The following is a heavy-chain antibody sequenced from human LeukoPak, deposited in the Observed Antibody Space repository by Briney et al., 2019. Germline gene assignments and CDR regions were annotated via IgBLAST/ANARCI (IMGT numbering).Heavy chain of an antibody. CDR2: ISAYNGNT. CDR3: ARDLNYYDSSGSHDAFDI. Sequence: ASVKVSCKASGYSFSNFHINWVRQASGQGLEWMGWISAYNGNTNYAQKLQGRVTMTTDTSTSTAYMELRSLRSDDTAVYYCARDLNYYDSSGSHDAFDIWGQGTMVTVSS. V-gene: IGHV1-18*01. D-gene: IGHD3-22*01. J-gene: IGHJ3*02. CDR1: GYSFSNFH.